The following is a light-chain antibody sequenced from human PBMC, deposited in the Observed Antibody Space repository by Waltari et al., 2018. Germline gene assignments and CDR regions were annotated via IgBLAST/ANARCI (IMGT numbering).Light chain of an antibody. Sequence: QSALTQPASVSGSPGQSITISCTGTSSDVGGYDYVSWYQQHPDKAPKLIIYDVTNRPPGVSNRFSGSKSGNTASLTSSGLQAEDETYYYCSSYTSSATLVFGGGTKLTVL. CDR1: SSDVGGYDY. V-gene: IGLV2-14*01. CDR2: DVT. J-gene: IGLJ3*02. CDR3: SSYTSSATLV.